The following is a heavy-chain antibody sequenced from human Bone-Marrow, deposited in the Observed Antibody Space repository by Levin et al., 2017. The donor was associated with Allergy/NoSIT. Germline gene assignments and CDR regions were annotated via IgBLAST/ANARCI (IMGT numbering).Heavy chain of an antibody. Sequence: KISCKASGGTFNNYSVTWVRQAPGQGLEWLGGIIPFFGTANYAQKFQGRVTIIADESTSTAYMELRSLKSEDTAVYYCARARDGYYGSGSFDFWGQGTLLTVSS. CDR1: GGTFNNYS. J-gene: IGHJ4*02. CDR2: IIPFFGTA. D-gene: IGHD3-10*01. V-gene: IGHV1-69*01. CDR3: ARARDGYYGSGSFDF.